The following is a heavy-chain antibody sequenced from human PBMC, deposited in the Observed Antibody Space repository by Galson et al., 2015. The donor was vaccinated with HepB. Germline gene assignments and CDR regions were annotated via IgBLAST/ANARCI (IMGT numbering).Heavy chain of an antibody. V-gene: IGHV1-3*01. CDR3: ARLHYGSRSYQIDY. J-gene: IGHJ4*02. D-gene: IGHD3-10*01. CDR1: GYVFTSYP. Sequence: SVKVSCKASGYVFTSYPMHWVRQAPGQTLEWMGWINAGNGNTKYSQKFQGRVTITRDTSASTAYMELRSLRSEDTAVYYCARLHYGSRSYQIDYWGQGTLVTVSS. CDR2: INAGNGNT.